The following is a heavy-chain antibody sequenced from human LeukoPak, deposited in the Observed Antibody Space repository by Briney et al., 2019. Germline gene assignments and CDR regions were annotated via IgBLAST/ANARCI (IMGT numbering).Heavy chain of an antibody. V-gene: IGHV3-30*04. J-gene: IGHJ4*02. CDR3: ARGTLPRYNFDY. CDR2: ISYDGSNK. Sequence: XLRLSCAASGFTFSSYAMHWVRQAPGKGLEWVAVISYDGSNKYYADSVKGRFTISRDNSKNTLYLQMNSLRAEDTAVYYCARGTLPRYNFDYWGQGTLVTVSS. D-gene: IGHD5-18*01. CDR1: GFTFSSYA.